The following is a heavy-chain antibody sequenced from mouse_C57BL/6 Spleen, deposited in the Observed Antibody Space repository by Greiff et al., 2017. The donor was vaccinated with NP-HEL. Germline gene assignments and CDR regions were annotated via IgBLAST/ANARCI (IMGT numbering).Heavy chain of an antibody. CDR3: ARGGYSNV. J-gene: IGHJ1*03. D-gene: IGHD2-5*01. Sequence: VQLQQSGPELVKPGASVKISCKASGYAFSSSWMNWVKQRPGKGLEWIGRIYPGDGDTNYNGKFKGKATLTADKSSSTAYMQLSSLTSEDSAVYFCARGGYSNVWGTGTTVTVSS. V-gene: IGHV1-82*01. CDR1: GYAFSSSW. CDR2: IYPGDGDT.